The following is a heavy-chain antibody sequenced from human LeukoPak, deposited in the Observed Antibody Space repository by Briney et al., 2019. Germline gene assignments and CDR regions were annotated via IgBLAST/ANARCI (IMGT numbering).Heavy chain of an antibody. CDR3: AKNNIVVVPAAIYRDY. D-gene: IGHD2-2*02. CDR2: ISGSGGST. Sequence: GGSLRLSCAASGFTFSSDAMSWVRQAPGKGLEWVSAISGSGGSTYYADSVKGRFTISRDNSKNTLYLQMNSLRAEDTAVYYCAKNNIVVVPAAIYRDYWGQGTLVTVSS. V-gene: IGHV3-23*01. J-gene: IGHJ4*02. CDR1: GFTFSSDA.